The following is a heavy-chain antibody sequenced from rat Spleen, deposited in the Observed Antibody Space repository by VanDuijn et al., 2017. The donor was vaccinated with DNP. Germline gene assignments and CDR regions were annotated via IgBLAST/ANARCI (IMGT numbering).Heavy chain of an antibody. D-gene: IGHD1-11*01. V-gene: IGHV5S13*01. CDR3: ARHPLYGGYMYFDS. Sequence: EVQLLESGGGLVQPGRSLKLSCVASGFIFSNYDMAWVRQAPTKGLEWVASISTGGGSTYYRDSGKGRFTISRDNGKNTLYLQMDSLQSEDTATYYCARHPLYGGYMYFDSWGQGVMVTVSS. CDR1: GFIFSNYD. J-gene: IGHJ2*01. CDR2: ISTGGGST.